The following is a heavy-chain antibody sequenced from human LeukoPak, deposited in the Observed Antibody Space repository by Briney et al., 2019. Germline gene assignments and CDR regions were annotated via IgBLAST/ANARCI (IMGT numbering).Heavy chain of an antibody. CDR2: IIPIFGTA. CDR1: GGTFGSYA. J-gene: IGHJ3*02. Sequence: SVKVSCKASGGTFGSYAISWVRQAPGQGLEWMGGIIPIFGTANYAQKFQGRVTITADESTSTAYMELSSLRSEDTAVYYCARDPEWVGATLDAFDIWGQGTMVTVSS. V-gene: IGHV1-69*13. D-gene: IGHD1-26*01. CDR3: ARDPEWVGATLDAFDI.